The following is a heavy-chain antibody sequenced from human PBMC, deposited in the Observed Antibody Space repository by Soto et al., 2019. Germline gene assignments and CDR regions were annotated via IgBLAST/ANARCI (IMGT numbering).Heavy chain of an antibody. CDR2: IIPIFGTA. J-gene: IGHJ6*02. Sequence: QVQLVQSGAEVKKPGSSVKVSCKASGGTFSSYAISWVRQAPGQGLEWMGGIIPIFGTANYAQKFQGRVTITADESTSTAYMALSSLRSEDTAVYYCASPITMVRGVTYPYYYYYGMDVWGQGTTVTVSS. CDR1: GGTFSSYA. V-gene: IGHV1-69*01. D-gene: IGHD3-10*01. CDR3: ASPITMVRGVTYPYYYYYGMDV.